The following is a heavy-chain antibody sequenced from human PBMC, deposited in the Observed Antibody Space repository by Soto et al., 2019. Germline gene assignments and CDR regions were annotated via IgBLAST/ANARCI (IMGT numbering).Heavy chain of an antibody. CDR3: ARTYYYDSGVYFGGG. J-gene: IGHJ4*02. V-gene: IGHV4-39*01. Sequence: QVQLQESGPGLVKPSETLSLTCTVSGGSISGSTYYWGWNRQPPGKGLEWIGRIYYSGSTYYNPSLKSRVSISVDTSKNQFSLKLSSVAATVPAVYNRARTYYYDSGVYFGGGWGQGTLVTVSS. CDR1: GGSISGSTYY. D-gene: IGHD3-22*01. CDR2: IYYSGST.